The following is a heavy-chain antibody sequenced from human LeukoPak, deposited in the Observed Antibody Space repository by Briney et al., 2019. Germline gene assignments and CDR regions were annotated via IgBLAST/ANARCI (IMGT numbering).Heavy chain of an antibody. CDR2: ISDSGST. CDR1: GGSIGSYY. V-gene: IGHV4-59*08. D-gene: IGHD5-12*01. J-gene: IGHJ4*02. CDR3: ARRGGTVVGDTGYHYWYFDN. Sequence: SETLSLTCTVSGGSIGSYYWSWVRQFPGKGLEWIGYISDSGSTNYSPSLESRVTIAVDTSKNKFFLILSSVTAADTAVYYCARRGGTVVGDTGYHYWYFDNWGQGTLVTVSS.